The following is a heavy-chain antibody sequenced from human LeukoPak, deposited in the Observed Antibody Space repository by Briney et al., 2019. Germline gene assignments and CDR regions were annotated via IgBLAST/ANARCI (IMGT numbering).Heavy chain of an antibody. CDR3: ARHWATYSSGWPSFDY. CDR1: GGSISSCSYY. J-gene: IGHJ4*02. D-gene: IGHD6-19*01. CDR2: IYDSGST. V-gene: IGHV4-39*01. Sequence: AETLTLTCTVSGGSISSCSYYWGWLRPPPGKELEWIGSIYDSGSTYYIPSLKSRVTISVDTSKNQFSLKLSSVTAADTGVYYYARHWATYSSGWPSFDYWGQGTLVTVSS.